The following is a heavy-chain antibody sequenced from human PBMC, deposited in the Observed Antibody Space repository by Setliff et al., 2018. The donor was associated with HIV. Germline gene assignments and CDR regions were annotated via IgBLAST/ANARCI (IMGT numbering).Heavy chain of an antibody. Sequence: GGSLRLSCAASGFTFSSYWMHWVRQAPGKGLVWVSRINSDGSSTSYADSVKGRFTISRDNSKNTLYLQMNSLRAEDTAVYYCARPYTVWVYGMDVWGQGTTVTVSS. D-gene: IGHD2-8*01. J-gene: IGHJ6*02. CDR2: INSDGSST. CDR1: GFTFSSYW. V-gene: IGHV3-74*01. CDR3: ARPYTVWVYGMDV.